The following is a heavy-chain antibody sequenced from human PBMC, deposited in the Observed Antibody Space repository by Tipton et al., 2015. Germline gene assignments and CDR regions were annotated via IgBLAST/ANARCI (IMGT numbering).Heavy chain of an antibody. J-gene: IGHJ4*02. Sequence: TLSLTCTVSGGSVNSANYYWSWIRQPPGKGLEWIGSISHSGNTYYNPSLKSRVTISVDTSKNQFSLKLTSVTAADTAVYYCACQDYDSLTRDYQTVDYWGQGTLVTVSS. CDR1: GGSVNSANYY. D-gene: IGHD3-9*01. CDR3: ACQDYDSLTRDYQTVDY. CDR2: ISHSGNT. V-gene: IGHV4-39*07.